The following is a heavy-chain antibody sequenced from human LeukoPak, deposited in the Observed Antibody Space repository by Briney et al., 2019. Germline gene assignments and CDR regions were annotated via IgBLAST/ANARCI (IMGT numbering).Heavy chain of an antibody. CDR1: GYTFTSNY. V-gene: IGHV1-46*01. CDR3: ARDQEGFDY. CDR2: IYPRDGST. Sequence: ASVKVSCKASGYTFTSNYIHWVRQAPGQGLEWMGMIYPRDGSTSYAQKFQGRVTVTRDTSTSTRHMELSGLRSEDWAVYYCARDQEGFDYWGQGTLVTVSS. J-gene: IGHJ4*02.